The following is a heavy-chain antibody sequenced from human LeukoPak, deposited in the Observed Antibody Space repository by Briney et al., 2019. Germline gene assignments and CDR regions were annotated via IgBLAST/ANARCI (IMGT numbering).Heavy chain of an antibody. D-gene: IGHD1-26*01. CDR3: ARDLGGSYGYFDY. CDR2: IWYDGSNK. J-gene: IGHJ4*02. Sequence: GGSLRLSCAASGFTFSNAWMSWVRQAPGKGLEWVAVIWYDGSNKYCADSVKGRFTISRDNSKNTLYLQMNSLRAEDTAVYFCARDLGGSYGYFDYWGQGTLVTVSS. V-gene: IGHV3-33*08. CDR1: GFTFSNAW.